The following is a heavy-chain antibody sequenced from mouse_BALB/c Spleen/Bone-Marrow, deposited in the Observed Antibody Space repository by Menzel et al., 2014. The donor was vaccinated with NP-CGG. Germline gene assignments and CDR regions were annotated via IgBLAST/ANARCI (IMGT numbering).Heavy chain of an antibody. V-gene: IGHV5-17*02. CDR3: ARSHFYGNYFDY. D-gene: IGHD2-1*01. CDR2: VSTGSTII. CDR1: GFTFSNFG. Sequence: EVHLVESGGGLVQPGGSRKLSCAASGFTFSNFGMHWFRQSPEKGLEWVAFVSTGSTIIYYADTVKGRFTISRDNPENTLFLQMACLRSEDTTIYYCARSHFYGNYFDYWGQGTTLTVSS. J-gene: IGHJ2*01.